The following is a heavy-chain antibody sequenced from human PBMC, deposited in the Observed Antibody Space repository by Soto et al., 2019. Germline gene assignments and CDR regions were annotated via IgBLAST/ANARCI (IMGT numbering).Heavy chain of an antibody. D-gene: IGHD6-13*01. V-gene: IGHV1-18*01. CDR3: VRDEAAAALYYFEY. CDR1: GYTFTSYG. CDR2: ISAYNGNT. J-gene: IGHJ4*02. Sequence: ASVKVSCKASGYTFTSYGISWVRQAPGQGLEWMGWISAYNGNTNYAQKLQGRVTMTTDTSTSTAYMELRSLGSDDTAVYYCVRDEAAAALYYFEYWGQGTLVTVSS.